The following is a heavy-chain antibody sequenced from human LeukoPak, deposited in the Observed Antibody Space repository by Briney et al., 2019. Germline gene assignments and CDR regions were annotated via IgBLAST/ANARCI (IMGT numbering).Heavy chain of an antibody. J-gene: IGHJ4*02. CDR1: GFTFSNHG. CDR3: ARDLAAARLDF. CDR2: IWYDGSQE. V-gene: IGHV3-33*01. Sequence: PGGSLRLSCAASGFTFSNHGMHWVRQAPGKGLEWVANIWYDGSQEYYADTVKGRFTISRDISKNTLYLQMNSLRAEDTAVYYCARDLAAARLDFRGQGTLVTVS. D-gene: IGHD6-6*01.